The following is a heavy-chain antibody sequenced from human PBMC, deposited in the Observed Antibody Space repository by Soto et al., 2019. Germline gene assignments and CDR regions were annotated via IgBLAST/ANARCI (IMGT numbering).Heavy chain of an antibody. CDR2: INPNSGGT. D-gene: IGHD2-8*01. J-gene: IGHJ3*02. CDR1: GYTFTGYY. Sequence: ASVKVSCKASGYTFTGYYMHWVRQAPGQGLEWMGWINPNSGGTNYAQKFQGWVTMTRDTSISTAYMELSRLRSDDTAVYYCARTEKYCTNGVCYGGDAFDTWGQGTMVTVSS. V-gene: IGHV1-2*04. CDR3: ARTEKYCTNGVCYGGDAFDT.